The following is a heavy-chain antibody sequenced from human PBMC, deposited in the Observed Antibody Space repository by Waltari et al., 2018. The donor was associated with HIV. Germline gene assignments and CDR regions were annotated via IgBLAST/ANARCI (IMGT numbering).Heavy chain of an antibody. CDR3: AGAVVAAAFDI. V-gene: IGHV4-61*02. D-gene: IGHD2-15*01. CDR2: IYTRGST. CDR1: GGSISSGSYY. Sequence: QVQLQESGPGLVKPSQTLSLTCTVSGGSISSGSYYWSWIRQPAGKGLEWIGRIYTRGSTNYNPSLNSRVTISVDTSKNQFSRKLSSVTAADTAVYYWAGAVVAAAFDIWGQGTMVTVSS. J-gene: IGHJ3*02.